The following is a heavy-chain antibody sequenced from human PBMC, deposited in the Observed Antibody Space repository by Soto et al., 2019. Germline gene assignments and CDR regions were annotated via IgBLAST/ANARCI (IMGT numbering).Heavy chain of an antibody. J-gene: IGHJ4*02. CDR2: ISSSGSTI. CDR1: GFAFQTYT. V-gene: IGHV3-48*04. Sequence: PVGSLRLSCAASGFAFQTYTMEWLRQPPGKGLEWVSYISSSGSTIYYADSVKGRFTISRDNAKNSLYLQMNSLRAEDTAVYYCARARYYFDYWGQGTLVTVSS. CDR3: ARARYYFDY.